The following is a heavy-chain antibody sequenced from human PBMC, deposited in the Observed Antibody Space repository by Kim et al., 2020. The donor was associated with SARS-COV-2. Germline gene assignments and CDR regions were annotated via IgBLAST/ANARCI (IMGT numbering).Heavy chain of an antibody. V-gene: IGHV3-33*05. CDR1: GFTLRVHG. CDR2: SPYEGRNE. J-gene: IGHJ4*01. Sequence: GGSLRLSCATSGFTLRVHGIHWVRQAPGRGLEWVAVSPYEGRNEKYADSVKGRFTTSRDTSKNRLYLQMSSLGVEDTAVYYCARDGGSGWSPSFYFDNWG. D-gene: IGHD6-19*01. CDR3: ARDGGSGWSPSFYFDN.